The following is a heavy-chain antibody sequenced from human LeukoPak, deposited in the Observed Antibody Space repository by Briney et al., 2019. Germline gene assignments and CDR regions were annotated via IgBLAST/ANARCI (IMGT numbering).Heavy chain of an antibody. Sequence: GGSLRLSCAVRGVTFSDAWLTWVRQAPGKGLEWVSSITSGSNYIYYADSVKGRFTISRDNAKNSLSLQMNSLRADDTAVYYCAREGIVVLPYYFDYWGQGSLVTVSS. CDR3: AREGIVVLPYYFDY. D-gene: IGHD3-10*01. CDR2: ITSGSNYI. J-gene: IGHJ4*02. CDR1: GVTFSDAW. V-gene: IGHV3-21*01.